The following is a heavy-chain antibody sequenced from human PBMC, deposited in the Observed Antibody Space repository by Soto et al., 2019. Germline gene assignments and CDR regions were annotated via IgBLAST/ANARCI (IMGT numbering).Heavy chain of an antibody. J-gene: IGHJ6*02. V-gene: IGHV3-48*02. Sequence: TVAARIVSCAASGFTFSSDSMNWVRQAPGKGLEWVSYISSSISPIYYADSVKGRFTISRDNAKNSLYLQMNSLRDEDTAVYYCARYCSSTSYYYSYGMDVWGQGTTVTVSS. CDR1: GFTFSSDS. D-gene: IGHD2-2*01. CDR2: ISSSISPI. CDR3: ARYCSSTSYYYSYGMDV.